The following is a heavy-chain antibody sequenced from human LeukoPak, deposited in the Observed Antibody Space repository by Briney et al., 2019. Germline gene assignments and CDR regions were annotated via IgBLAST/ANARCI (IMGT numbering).Heavy chain of an antibody. Sequence: SETLSLTCTVSGGSITSYYWTWIRQPPGKGLEWIGYIYYSGSTYYNPSLKSRVTISVDTSKNQFSLKLSSVTAADTAVYYCARGGVSSGQNYYYYYMDVWGKGTTVTISS. J-gene: IGHJ6*03. CDR2: IYYSGST. CDR3: ARGGVSSGQNYYYYYMDV. D-gene: IGHD3-16*01. V-gene: IGHV4-59*08. CDR1: GGSITSYY.